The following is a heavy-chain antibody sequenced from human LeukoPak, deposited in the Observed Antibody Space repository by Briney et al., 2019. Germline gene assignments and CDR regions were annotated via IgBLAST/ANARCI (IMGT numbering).Heavy chain of an antibody. Sequence: ASVKVSCKASGYTFTSYAITWVRQAPGQGLECMGWISAYNGNTNYAQNLQGRVTMTTDTSTSTAYMELRSLRSDDTAVYYCARPPKHCTSGVCSTSSYYYYGLDVWGQGTTVTVSS. CDR2: ISAYNGNT. D-gene: IGHD2-8*01. J-gene: IGHJ6*02. CDR3: ARPPKHCTSGVCSTSSYYYYGLDV. CDR1: GYTFTSYA. V-gene: IGHV1-18*01.